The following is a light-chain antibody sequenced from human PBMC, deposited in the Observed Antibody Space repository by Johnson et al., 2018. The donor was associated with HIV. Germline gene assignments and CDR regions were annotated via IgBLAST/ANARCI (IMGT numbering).Light chain of an antibody. V-gene: IGLV1-51*01. CDR1: SSNIGNNY. Sequence: QSVLTQPPSVSAAPGQKVTISCSGSSSNIGNNYVSWYQQLPRTAPKLLIYDNNKRPSGIPDQFSGSKSGTSATLGITGLQTGDEADYYCGTWDSSLSIYVFGTGTKVTVL. J-gene: IGLJ1*01. CDR2: DNN. CDR3: GTWDSSLSIYV.